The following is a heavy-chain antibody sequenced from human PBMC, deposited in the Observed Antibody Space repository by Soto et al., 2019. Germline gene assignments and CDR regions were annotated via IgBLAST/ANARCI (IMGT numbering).Heavy chain of an antibody. CDR3: MRSYSN. CDR1: GFTFSSFW. J-gene: IGHJ4*02. D-gene: IGHD2-21*01. CDR2: IKEDGTEK. V-gene: IGHV3-7*03. Sequence: PGGSLRLSCAASGFTFSSFWMTWVRQAPGKGLEWVANIKEDGTEKYYVDSVKGRFTISRDNAKNSLYLQMSSLRAEDTAVYYCMRSYSNWGQGTLVTVSS.